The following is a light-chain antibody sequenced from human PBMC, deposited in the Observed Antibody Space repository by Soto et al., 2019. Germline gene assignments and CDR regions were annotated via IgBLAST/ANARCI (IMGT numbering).Light chain of an antibody. Sequence: ETVLTQSPATLSVSPGERVTLSCRASETVSTNLAWYQQRPGQAPRLLIYDVSTGATGIPARFSGRRSGTEFTLTISGLQSEDFGVYYCQQYNSWPQTFGQGTKVDIK. CDR3: QQYNSWPQT. CDR2: DVS. CDR1: ETVSTN. J-gene: IGKJ1*01. V-gene: IGKV3-15*01.